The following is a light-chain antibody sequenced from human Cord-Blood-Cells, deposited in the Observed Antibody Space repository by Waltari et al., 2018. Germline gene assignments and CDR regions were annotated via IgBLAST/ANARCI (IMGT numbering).Light chain of an antibody. V-gene: IGKV3D-20*01. Sequence: EIVLTQSPATLSLSPGERATLSCGASQSVSSSYLAWYQRKPGLAPRPLIYDAASRATGIPDRFSCSGSGTDFTLTISRLEPEDFAVYYCQQYGSSPYTFGQGTKREIK. CDR1: QSVSSSY. CDR2: DAA. CDR3: QQYGSSPYT. J-gene: IGKJ2*01.